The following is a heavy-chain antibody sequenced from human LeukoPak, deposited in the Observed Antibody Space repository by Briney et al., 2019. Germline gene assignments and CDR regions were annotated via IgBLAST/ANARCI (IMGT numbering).Heavy chain of an antibody. D-gene: IGHD3-10*01. CDR2: INNDGSDA. V-gene: IGHV3-74*01. Sequence: PGGSLRLSCAASGFTFNNYWMHWVRQVPGKGLEWISHINNDGSDASYADSVRGRFTISKDNAKSTLELQMNSLRAEDTAVYYCARAGGGFDYWGQGTLVTVSS. CDR1: GFTFNNYW. CDR3: ARAGGGFDY. J-gene: IGHJ4*02.